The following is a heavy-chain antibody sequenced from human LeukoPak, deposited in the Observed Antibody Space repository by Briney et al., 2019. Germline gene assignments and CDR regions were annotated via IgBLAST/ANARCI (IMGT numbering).Heavy chain of an antibody. CDR2: IYYSGST. Sequence: KSSETLSLTCTVSGGSISSGGYYWSWIRQHPGKGLEWIGYIYYSGSTYYNPSLKSRVTISVDTSKSQFSLKLSSVTAADTAVYYCAKDEVRYFDWSHHYYYGMDVWGKGTTVTVSS. V-gene: IGHV4-31*03. D-gene: IGHD3-9*01. CDR3: AKDEVRYFDWSHHYYYGMDV. J-gene: IGHJ6*04. CDR1: GGSISSGGYY.